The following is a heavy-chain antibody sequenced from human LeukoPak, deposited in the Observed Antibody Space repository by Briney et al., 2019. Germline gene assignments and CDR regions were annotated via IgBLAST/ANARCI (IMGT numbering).Heavy chain of an antibody. CDR2: IGSSGNPI. D-gene: IGHD5-24*01. Sequence: GSLRLSCAVSGLTFSRYSMSWVRQAPGKGLEWVSYIGSSGNPIYYADSVKGRFTISRDNAKNSLYLQMSSLRAEDTAVYYCARDGYNTIDHWGQGILVTVSS. V-gene: IGHV3-48*03. J-gene: IGHJ4*02. CDR1: GLTFSRYS. CDR3: ARDGYNTIDH.